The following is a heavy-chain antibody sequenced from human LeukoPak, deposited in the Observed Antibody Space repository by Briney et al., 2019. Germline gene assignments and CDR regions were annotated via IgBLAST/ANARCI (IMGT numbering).Heavy chain of an antibody. J-gene: IGHJ4*02. Sequence: SETLSLTCSGSGGSVNTYYWSWIRQSAGKGLEWIGRISITERTNYNPSLKSRVSMSVDASKNQVSLKLGSVTAGDTAVYYCARLRRDINDWYADDCWGQGTLVTVSS. CDR1: GGSVNTYY. CDR3: ARLRRDINDWYADDC. V-gene: IGHV4-4*07. D-gene: IGHD6-19*01. CDR2: ISITERT.